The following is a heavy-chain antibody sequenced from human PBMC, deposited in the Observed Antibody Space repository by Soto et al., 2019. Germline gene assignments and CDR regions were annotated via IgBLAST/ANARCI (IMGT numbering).Heavy chain of an antibody. CDR2: IHAGNGDT. CDR1: GDISPKYI. J-gene: IGHJ4*01. D-gene: IGHD3-22*01. Sequence: ASVKVSCKASGDISPKYILHWVRQVPGQRLEWMGWIHAGNGDTEYSQKFQGRVTITRDTFASITYMDLSSLGSEDTAVYYCARVNNYYDSSGYYAFHYWG. CDR3: ARVNNYYDSSGYYAFHY. V-gene: IGHV1-3*01.